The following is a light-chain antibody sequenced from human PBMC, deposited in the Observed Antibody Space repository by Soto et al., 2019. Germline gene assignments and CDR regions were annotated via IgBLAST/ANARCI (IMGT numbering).Light chain of an antibody. J-gene: IGKJ1*01. CDR1: QSVSSY. V-gene: IGKV3-11*01. Sequence: EIVLTQSPATLSLSPGERATLSCRASQSVSSYFAWYQQSPGQAPRLLIYYASNRATGIPARFSGSGSGTDFTLTISSLEPEDFAVYYCQQHSTWPWTFGQGTKVEIK. CDR2: YAS. CDR3: QQHSTWPWT.